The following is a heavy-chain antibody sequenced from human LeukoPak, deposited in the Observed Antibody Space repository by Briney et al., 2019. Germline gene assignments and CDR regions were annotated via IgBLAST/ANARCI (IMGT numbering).Heavy chain of an antibody. CDR3: ARGSDSGSYPPFDY. Sequence: SVKVSCXASGGTFSSYAISWVRQAPGQGLEWMGGIIPIFGTANYAQKFQGRVTITTDESTSTAYMELSSLRSEDTAVYYCARGSDSGSYPPFDYWGQGTLVTVSS. CDR1: GGTFSSYA. J-gene: IGHJ4*02. D-gene: IGHD1-26*01. CDR2: IIPIFGTA. V-gene: IGHV1-69*05.